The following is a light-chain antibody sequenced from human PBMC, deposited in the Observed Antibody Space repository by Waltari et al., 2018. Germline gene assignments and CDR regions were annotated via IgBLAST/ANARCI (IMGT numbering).Light chain of an antibody. V-gene: IGLV2-23*02. CDR3: CSYAGSAISV. CDR2: DVN. J-gene: IGLJ3*02. CDR1: ISDIGKYNL. Sequence: QPALTQTAAVSGSPGQSITISCRGTISDIGKYNLVSWYQQHPGKAPTLIIYDVNKRPSGVSNRFSGSKSGNTAFLTISGLQTADEADYYCCSYAGSAISVFGGGTKLTVL.